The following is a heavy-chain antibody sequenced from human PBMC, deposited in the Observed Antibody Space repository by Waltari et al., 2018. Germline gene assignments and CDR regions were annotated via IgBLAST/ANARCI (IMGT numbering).Heavy chain of an antibody. J-gene: IGHJ4*02. D-gene: IGHD3-3*01. CDR2: MSSRISYI. Sequence: EVQLVESGGGLVKPGGSLRLSCAASGFTFSSYGMNWVRQAPGKGLEWVSSMSSRISYIYSANSVKDRCTISRDNAKNSLYLQMNSLRAEETAVYYCARDSTYYDFWSGYYTVDYFDYWGQGTLVTVSS. CDR1: GFTFSSYG. V-gene: IGHV3-21*01. CDR3: ARDSTYYDFWSGYYTVDYFDY.